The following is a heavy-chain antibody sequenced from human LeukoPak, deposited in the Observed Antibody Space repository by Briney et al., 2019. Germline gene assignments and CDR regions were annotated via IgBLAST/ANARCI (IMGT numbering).Heavy chain of an antibody. CDR3: AGDRIAADS. Sequence: PSETLSLTCTVSGGSISSHYWSWIRQPPGKGLEWIGYIYYSGSTNYNPSLKSRVTISVDTSKNQFSLKLSSVTAADTAVYYCAGDRIAADSWGQGTLVTVSS. J-gene: IGHJ5*02. CDR1: GGSISSHY. CDR2: IYYSGST. D-gene: IGHD6-6*01. V-gene: IGHV4-59*11.